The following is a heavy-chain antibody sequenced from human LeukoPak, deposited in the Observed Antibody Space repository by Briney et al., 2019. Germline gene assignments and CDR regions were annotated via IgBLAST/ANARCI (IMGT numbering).Heavy chain of an antibody. CDR3: ARDYCSGGRCYSVDY. V-gene: IGHV3-23*01. J-gene: IGHJ4*02. CDR1: GFPFSNYA. D-gene: IGHD2-15*01. Sequence: PGGSLRLSCAASGFPFSNYAMTWVRQAPGKGLEWVSTVSGSGDNTYYADSVKGRFTISRDNSKNTLYLQMNGLRAEDTAMYYCARDYCSGGRCYSVDYWGQGTLVTVSS. CDR2: VSGSGDNT.